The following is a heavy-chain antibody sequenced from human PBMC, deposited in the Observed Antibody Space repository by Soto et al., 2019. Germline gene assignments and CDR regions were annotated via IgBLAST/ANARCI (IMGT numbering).Heavy chain of an antibody. J-gene: IGHJ4*02. Sequence: GGSLRLSCAASGFTFSGYYMSWIRQAPGKGLEWISYISSSGTTENYADSVKGRFTVSRDNAKNSLYLQVNSLRAEDTVVYYCARDRGAVVGQYFDYWGQGTLVTVSS. CDR1: GFTFSGYY. CDR2: ISSSGTTE. CDR3: ARDRGAVVGQYFDY. D-gene: IGHD6-19*01. V-gene: IGHV3-11*01.